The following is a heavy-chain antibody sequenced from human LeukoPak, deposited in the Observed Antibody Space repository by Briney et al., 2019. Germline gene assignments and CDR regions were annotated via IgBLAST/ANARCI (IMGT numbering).Heavy chain of an antibody. CDR2: INPNSGGT. D-gene: IGHD6-6*01. J-gene: IGHJ4*02. CDR1: GYTFTGYY. V-gene: IGHV1-2*02. Sequence: ASVKVSCKASGYTFTGYYMHWVRQAPGQGLEWMGWINPNSGGTNYAQKFQGRVTMTRDTSISTAYMELSRLRSDDTAVYYCAKSATGMAARGVDYWGQGTLVTVSS. CDR3: AKSATGMAARGVDY.